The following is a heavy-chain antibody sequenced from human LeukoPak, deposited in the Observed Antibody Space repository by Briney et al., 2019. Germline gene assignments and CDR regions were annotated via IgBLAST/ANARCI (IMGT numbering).Heavy chain of an antibody. Sequence: GGSLRLSCAASGFTFSHYGIHWVRQAPGKGLEWMALISYDRSNKYYADSVRGRFTISRDNSDNMLFLQMNSLRAEDTAVYFCARGYDSNLDYYYYMDVWGKGTTVTVSS. J-gene: IGHJ6*03. CDR2: ISYDRSNK. CDR1: GFTFSHYG. D-gene: IGHD3-16*01. CDR3: ARGYDSNLDYYYYMDV. V-gene: IGHV3-30*03.